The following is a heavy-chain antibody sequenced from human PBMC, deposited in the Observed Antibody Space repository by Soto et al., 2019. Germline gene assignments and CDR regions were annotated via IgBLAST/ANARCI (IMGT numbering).Heavy chain of an antibody. J-gene: IGHJ5*02. Sequence: ASVKVSCKASGYTFTSYGIHWVRQAPGQRLEWMGWINAANGDTKYSPKFQGRVTITRDTSASTAYMELSSLRSEDTAVYYCVRRHVSATGIDWFGPWGQGALVKVSS. CDR3: VRRHVSATGIDWFGP. CDR1: GYTFTSYG. CDR2: INAANGDT. V-gene: IGHV1-3*01. D-gene: IGHD6-13*01.